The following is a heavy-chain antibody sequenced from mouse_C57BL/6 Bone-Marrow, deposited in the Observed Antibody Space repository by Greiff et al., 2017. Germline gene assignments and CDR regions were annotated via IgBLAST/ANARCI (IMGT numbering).Heavy chain of an antibody. V-gene: IGHV1-82*01. Sequence: QVQLQQSGPELVKPGASVKISCKASGYAFSSSWMNWVKQRPGKGLEWIGRLYPGDGDTNYNGKFKGKATLTADKSSSTAYMQLSSLTSEDSAVYFCARLGAYYSNYDAMDYWGQGTSVTVSS. D-gene: IGHD2-5*01. CDR3: ARLGAYYSNYDAMDY. J-gene: IGHJ4*01. CDR2: LYPGDGDT. CDR1: GYAFSSSW.